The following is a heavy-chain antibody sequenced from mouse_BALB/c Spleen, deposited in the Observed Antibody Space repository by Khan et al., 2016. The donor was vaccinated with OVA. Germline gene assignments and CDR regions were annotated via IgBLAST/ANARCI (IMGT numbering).Heavy chain of an antibody. V-gene: IGHV5-6*01. D-gene: IGHD1-1*01. CDR3: TRLAYYYDSEGFAY. J-gene: IGHJ3*01. CDR2: VSTGGSYT. CDR1: GFTFSTYG. Sequence: EVELVESGGDLVKPGGSLKLSCAASGFTFSTYGMSWVRQTPDRRLEWVATVSTGGSYTYYPDSVKGRFTISRDNAKNTLYLQMNSLKSEDTAMFYCTRLAYYYDSEGFAYWGQGTLATVSA.